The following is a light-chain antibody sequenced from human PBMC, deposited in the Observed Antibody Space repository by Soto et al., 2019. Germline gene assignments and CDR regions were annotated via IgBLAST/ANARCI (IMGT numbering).Light chain of an antibody. CDR2: GNS. V-gene: IGLV1-40*01. CDR1: SSNIGAGYE. Sequence: QSVLTQPPSVSGAPGQRVTISCTGSSSNIGAGYEVHWYQQLPGTAPKLLIYGNSNRPSGVPDRFSGSKSGTSASLAITGLQAEDEADYDSQSYDSSRSGSEEVFGGGTQLTVL. J-gene: IGLJ2*01. CDR3: QSYDSSRSGSEEV.